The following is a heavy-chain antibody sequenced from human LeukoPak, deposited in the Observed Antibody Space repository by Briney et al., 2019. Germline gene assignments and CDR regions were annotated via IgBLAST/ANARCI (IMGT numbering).Heavy chain of an antibody. CDR1: GYTFPSYF. D-gene: IGHD2-2*01. CDR2: INPTGGST. CDR3: ASVLTYLYCSSTSCYRKPKNWFDP. J-gene: IGHJ5*02. Sequence: ASVKVSCKASGYTFPSYFMHWVRQAPGQGLEWMGIINPTGGSTTYAQKFQGRVSITRDTSTSTAYMELRSLRSDDTAVYYCASVLTYLYCSSTSCYRKPKNWFDPWGQGTLVTVSS. V-gene: IGHV1-46*01.